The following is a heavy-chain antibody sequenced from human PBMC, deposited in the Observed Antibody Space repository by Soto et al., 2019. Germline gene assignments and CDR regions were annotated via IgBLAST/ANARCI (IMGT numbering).Heavy chain of an antibody. V-gene: IGHV1-69*13. D-gene: IGHD3-3*01. Sequence: SVKVSCKASGHSFRSTTVQWVRQARGQRPEWMGGIIPIFGTANYAQKFQGRVTITADESTSTAYMELSSLRSEDTAVYYCAKQTSITIFGVVLYGMDVWGQGTTVTVSS. J-gene: IGHJ6*02. CDR1: GHSFRSTT. CDR2: IIPIFGTA. CDR3: AKQTSITIFGVVLYGMDV.